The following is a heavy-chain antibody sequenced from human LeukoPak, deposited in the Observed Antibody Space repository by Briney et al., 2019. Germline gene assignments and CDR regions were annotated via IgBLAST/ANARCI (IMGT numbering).Heavy chain of an antibody. Sequence: PGGSLRLSCAASGFSFMNAWMIWVRQAPGKGLEWGGRIKSNADGGTPDYPAPARGRFTISKDDSKNTLDLQMNNLKTEKPAVYYCTTFYHEYSPYWGRGTLVTVSS. V-gene: IGHV3-15*01. D-gene: IGHD5-18*01. CDR2: IKSNADGGTP. CDR3: TTFYHEYSPY. CDR1: GFSFMNAW. J-gene: IGHJ4*02.